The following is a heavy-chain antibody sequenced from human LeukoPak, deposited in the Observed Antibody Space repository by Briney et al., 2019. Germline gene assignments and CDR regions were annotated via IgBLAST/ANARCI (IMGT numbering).Heavy chain of an antibody. CDR2: INSDGSST. Sequence: GGSLRLSCAASGFTFSRYWMHWVRQTPGKGLVWVSRINSDGSSTRYADSVKGRFTISRDNAKNTLDLQMSSLRAEDTAVYYCARDVAGTFYYYYYGMDVWGQGTTVTVSS. CDR3: ARDVAGTFYYYYYGMDV. V-gene: IGHV3-74*01. J-gene: IGHJ6*02. CDR1: GFTFSRYW. D-gene: IGHD6-19*01.